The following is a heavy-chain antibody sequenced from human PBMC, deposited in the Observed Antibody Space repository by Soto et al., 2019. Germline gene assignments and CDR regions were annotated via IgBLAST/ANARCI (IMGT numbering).Heavy chain of an antibody. J-gene: IGHJ4*02. CDR3: ASDPFYYASAY. V-gene: IGHV3-11*01. CDR2: ISSGGSTM. CDR1: GFTFSDHY. D-gene: IGHD3-10*01. Sequence: GGSLRLSCAASGFTFSDHYMTWIRQAPGKGLEWVSKISSGGSTMYYADSVKGRFTVSRDNAKNSVYLQMDSLRAEDTAVYYCASDPFYYASAYWGQGTLVTVSS.